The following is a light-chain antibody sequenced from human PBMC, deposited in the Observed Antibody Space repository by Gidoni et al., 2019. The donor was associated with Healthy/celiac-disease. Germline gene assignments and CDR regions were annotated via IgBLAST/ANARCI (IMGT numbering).Light chain of an antibody. J-gene: IGLJ1*01. V-gene: IGLV2-23*01. CDR2: EGS. CDR1: SSDVGSYNL. CDR3: CSYAGSSTYV. Sequence: SALTQPASLSGSPCQSITISCTGTSSDVGSYNLVSWYQQHPGKAPKLMIYEGSKRPSGVSNRFSGSKSGNTASLTISGLQAEDEADYYCCSYAGSSTYVFGTGTKVTVL.